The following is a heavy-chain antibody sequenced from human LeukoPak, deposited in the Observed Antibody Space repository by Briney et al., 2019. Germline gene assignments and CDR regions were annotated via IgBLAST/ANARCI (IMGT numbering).Heavy chain of an antibody. D-gene: IGHD5-18*01. CDR2: ISYDGSNK. CDR3: ARGRGYSYGFIVY. V-gene: IGHV3-30-3*01. CDR1: GFTFSSYA. J-gene: IGHJ4*02. Sequence: GRSLRLSCAASGFTFSSYAMHWVRQAPGKGLEWGAVISYDGSNKYYADSVKGRFTISRDNSKNTLYLQMNSLRAEDTAVYYCARGRGYSYGFIVYWGQGTLVTVSS.